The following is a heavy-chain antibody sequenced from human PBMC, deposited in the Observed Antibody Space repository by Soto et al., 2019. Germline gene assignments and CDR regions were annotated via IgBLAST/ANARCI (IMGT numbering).Heavy chain of an antibody. CDR2: IIPIFGTA. J-gene: IGHJ4*02. D-gene: IGHD7-27*01. V-gene: IGHV1-69*13. CDR3: ATFNSNWASDRSDY. Sequence: SVKVSCKASGGTFSSYAISWVRQAPGQGLEWMGGIIPIFGTANYAQKFQGRVTITADESTSTAYMELSSLRSEDTAVYYCATFNSNWASDRSDYWGKGSMVTVSS. CDR1: GGTFSSYA.